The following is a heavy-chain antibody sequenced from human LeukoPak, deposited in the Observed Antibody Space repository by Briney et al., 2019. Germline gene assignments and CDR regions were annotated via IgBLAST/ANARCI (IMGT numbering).Heavy chain of an antibody. CDR3: ARYSSSYSSGWFAE. V-gene: IGHV4-4*09. J-gene: IGHJ4*02. CDR1: GGSISSYY. CDR2: IYTSGST. D-gene: IGHD6-19*01. Sequence: PSETLSLTCTVSGGSISSYYWSWIRQPPRKGLEWIGYIYTSGSTNYNPSLKSRVTISVDTSKNQFSLKLSSVTAADTAVYYCARYSSSYSSGWFAEWGQGTLVTVSS.